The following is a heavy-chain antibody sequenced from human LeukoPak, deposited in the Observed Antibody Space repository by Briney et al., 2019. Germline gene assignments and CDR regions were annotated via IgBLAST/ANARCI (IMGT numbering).Heavy chain of an antibody. CDR2: IYYSGST. CDR1: GGSITNYY. CDR3: ARRMRGHSSSWYYWFDP. J-gene: IGHJ5*02. V-gene: IGHV4-59*08. D-gene: IGHD6-13*01. Sequence: PSETLSLTCTVSGGSITNYYWSWIRQPPGKGLEWIGYIYYSGSTNYNPSLKSRVTISVDTSKNQFPLKLSSVTAADTAVYYCARRMRGHSSSWYYWFDPWGQGTLVTVSS.